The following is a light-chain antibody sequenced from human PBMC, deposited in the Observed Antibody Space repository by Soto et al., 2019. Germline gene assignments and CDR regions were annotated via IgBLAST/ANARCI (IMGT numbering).Light chain of an antibody. CDR3: CSYAGTKGSYV. Sequence: QSALTQPASVSGSPGQSITISCTGTSSDVGSYNLVSWYQQHPGKAPKLMIYEGSKRPSGVSNRFSGSKSGNTASLTISGLQAEDEADYYCCSYAGTKGSYVFGTGTKLTVL. V-gene: IGLV2-23*01. CDR2: EGS. J-gene: IGLJ1*01. CDR1: SSDVGSYNL.